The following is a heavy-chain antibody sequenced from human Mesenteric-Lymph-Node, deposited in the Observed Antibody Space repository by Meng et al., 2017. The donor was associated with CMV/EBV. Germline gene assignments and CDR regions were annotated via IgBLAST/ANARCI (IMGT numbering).Heavy chain of an antibody. CDR1: GFTFSSYA. CDR3: ARGDSGRMRKGGMDV. CDR2: ISDIGGGT. Sequence: ESLKISCAASGFTFSSYAVSWVRQAPGKGLEWVSSISDIGGGTYYADSVKGRFTISRDNSKNSLFLQMDRLRGEDTAVYYCARGDSGRMRKGGMDVWGQGTTVTVSS. D-gene: IGHD2-8*01. V-gene: IGHV3-23*01. J-gene: IGHJ6*02.